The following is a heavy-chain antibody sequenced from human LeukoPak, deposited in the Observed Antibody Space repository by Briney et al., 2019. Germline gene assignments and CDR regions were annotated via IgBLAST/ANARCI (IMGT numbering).Heavy chain of an antibody. CDR3: AKDPDSTSLNWFDH. J-gene: IGHJ5*02. CDR1: GFTFSNYT. Sequence: GGSLRLSCAASGFTFSNYTLNWVRQAPGKGLEWVSGITDSGSQTFYADSVKGRFTISRDNSKNTLYLEMNNLRDEDTAIYYCAKDPDSTSLNWFDHWGQGTLVTVSS. V-gene: IGHV3-23*01. D-gene: IGHD6-13*01. CDR2: ITDSGSQT.